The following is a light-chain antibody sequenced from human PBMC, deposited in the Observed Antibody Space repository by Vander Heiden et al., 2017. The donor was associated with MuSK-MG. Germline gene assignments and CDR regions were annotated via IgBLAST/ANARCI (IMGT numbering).Light chain of an antibody. CDR3: QQHNNYPLT. Sequence: DTQFTQSPSFLSASVGDRVTITCRASQGISSFLAWYQQKPGKAPNLLIYAAATLQSGVPSRFSGSQSGTEFTLTISSLQPEDFATYYCQQHNNYPLTFGGGTKVDIK. J-gene: IGKJ4*01. V-gene: IGKV1-9*01. CDR1: QGISSF. CDR2: AAA.